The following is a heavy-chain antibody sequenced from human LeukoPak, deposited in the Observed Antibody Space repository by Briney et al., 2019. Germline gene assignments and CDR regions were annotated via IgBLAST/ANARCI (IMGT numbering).Heavy chain of an antibody. V-gene: IGHV4-59*08. CDR2: IYYSGST. J-gene: IGHJ1*01. Sequence: SETLSLTCTVSGGSISSYYWSWIRQPPGKGLEWIAYIYYSGSTNYNPSLKSRVTISVDTSKNQLSLKLSSVTAADTAVYYCARVAAGIGFFQHWGQGTLVTVSS. CDR3: ARVAAGIGFFQH. CDR1: GGSISSYY. D-gene: IGHD6-13*01.